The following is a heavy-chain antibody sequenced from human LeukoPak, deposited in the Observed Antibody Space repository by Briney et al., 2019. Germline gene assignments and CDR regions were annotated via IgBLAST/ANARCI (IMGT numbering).Heavy chain of an antibody. Sequence: GESLKISCKGSGYSFTSYWIGWVRRMPGKVLEWMGIIYTGDSDTRYSPSFQGQVTISADKSISTAYLQWSSLKASDTAMYYCAREAVVIAAAGTFGWFDPWGQGTLVTVSS. CDR1: GYSFTSYW. D-gene: IGHD6-13*01. CDR3: AREAVVIAAAGTFGWFDP. V-gene: IGHV5-51*01. J-gene: IGHJ5*02. CDR2: IYTGDSDT.